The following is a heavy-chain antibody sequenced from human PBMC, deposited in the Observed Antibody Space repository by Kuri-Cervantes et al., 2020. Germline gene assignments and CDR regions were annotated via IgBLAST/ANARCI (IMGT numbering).Heavy chain of an antibody. Sequence: ASVKVSCKASGYTFTSYGISWVRQAPGQGLEWMGWISAYNGNTNYAQKLQGRVTMTTDTSTSTAYMELRSLRSDHTAVYYCARDGGVNRLSKDYGMDVWGQGTTVTVSS. CDR1: GYTFTSYG. CDR2: ISAYNGNT. D-gene: IGHD2-8*02. V-gene: IGHV1-18*01. CDR3: ARDGGVNRLSKDYGMDV. J-gene: IGHJ6*02.